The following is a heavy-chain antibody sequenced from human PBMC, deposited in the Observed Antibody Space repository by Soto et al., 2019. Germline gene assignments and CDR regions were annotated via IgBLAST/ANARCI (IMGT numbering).Heavy chain of an antibody. J-gene: IGHJ5*02. CDR2: ISAYNGNT. CDR3: ARVLGRDYDFWSGFGWFDP. Sequence: ASVKVSCKASGYTFTSYGISWARQAPGQGLEWMGWISAYNGNTNYAQKLQGRVTMTTDTSTSTAYMELRSLRSDDTAVYYCARVLGRDYDFWSGFGWFDPWGQGTLVTVSS. D-gene: IGHD3-3*01. V-gene: IGHV1-18*01. CDR1: GYTFTSYG.